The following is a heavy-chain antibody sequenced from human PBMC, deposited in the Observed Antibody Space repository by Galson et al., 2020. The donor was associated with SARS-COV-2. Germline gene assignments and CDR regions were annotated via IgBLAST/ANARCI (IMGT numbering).Heavy chain of an antibody. J-gene: IGHJ4*02. CDR1: GFTFSSYA. D-gene: IGHD1-26*01. Sequence: PGGSLRLSCAASGFTFSSYAMHWVRQAPGKGLEWVAVISYDGSNKYYADSVKGRFTISRDNSKNTLYLQMNSLRAEDTAVYYCARTYSGSYLYYIDYWGQGTLVTVAS. V-gene: IGHV3-30-3*01. CDR2: ISYDGSNK. CDR3: ARTYSGSYLYYIDY.